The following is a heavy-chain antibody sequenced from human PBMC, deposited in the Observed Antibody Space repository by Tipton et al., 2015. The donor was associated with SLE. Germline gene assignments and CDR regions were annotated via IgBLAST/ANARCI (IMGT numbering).Heavy chain of an antibody. CDR3: ARRGVGATYWYFDL. CDR2: INHSGSA. J-gene: IGHJ2*01. V-gene: IGHV4-34*01. CDR1: GVSFSGHY. D-gene: IGHD1-26*01. Sequence: TLSLTCAVYGVSFSGHYWNWIRQAPGKGLEWIGEINHSGSATYKSSLKSRVTMSIDTSKSQFSLKLTSVTAADTAVYYCARRGVGATYWYFDLWGRGTLVTVSS.